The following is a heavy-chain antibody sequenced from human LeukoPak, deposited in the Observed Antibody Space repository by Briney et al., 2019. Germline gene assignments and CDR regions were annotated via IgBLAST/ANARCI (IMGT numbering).Heavy chain of an antibody. CDR2: IRSKANSFAT. CDR3: SRDSYGYYPEFGFAV. J-gene: IGHJ6*02. CDR1: GFTFSGSA. V-gene: IGHV3-73*01. Sequence: GGSLRLSCAASGFTFSGSAINWVRQASGKGPEWVGRIRSKANSFATAYAASVEGRFTISRDDSKHTAYLQMNSLKTEDTGVYYCSRDSYGYYPEFGFAVWGPGTSVTVSS. D-gene: IGHD3-10*01.